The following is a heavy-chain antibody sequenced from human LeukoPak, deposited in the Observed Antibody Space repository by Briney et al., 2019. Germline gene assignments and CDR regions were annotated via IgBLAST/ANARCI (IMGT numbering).Heavy chain of an antibody. V-gene: IGHV4-39*01. J-gene: IGHJ5*02. CDR2: IYYSGST. CDR1: GGSISSSSYY. D-gene: IGHD3-22*01. Sequence: SETLSLTCTVSGGSISSSSYYWGWIRQPPGKGLEWIGGIYYSGSTYYNPSLKSRVTISVDTSKNQFSLKLSSVTAADTAVYYRAITSSGYYYGSFDPWGQGTLVTVSS. CDR3: AITSSGYYYGSFDP.